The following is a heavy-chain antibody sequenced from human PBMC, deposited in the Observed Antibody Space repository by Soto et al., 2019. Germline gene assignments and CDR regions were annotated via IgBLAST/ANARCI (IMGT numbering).Heavy chain of an antibody. V-gene: IGHV1-58*01. CDR1: GFTFTSSA. CDR3: AAGDFYDIRVYYSPLSFDY. Sequence: ASVKVSCKASGFTFTSSAVQWVRQARGQRLEWIGWIVVGSGNTNYAQKFQERVTITRDMSTSTAYMELSSLRSEDTAVYYCAAGDFYDIRVYYSPLSFDYWGQGTLVTVSP. J-gene: IGHJ4*02. D-gene: IGHD3-22*01. CDR2: IVVGSGNT.